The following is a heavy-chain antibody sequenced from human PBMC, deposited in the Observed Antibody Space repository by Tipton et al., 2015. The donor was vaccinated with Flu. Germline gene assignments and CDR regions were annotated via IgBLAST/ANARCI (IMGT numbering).Heavy chain of an antibody. CDR3: AKPREVGTPKQPEFES. D-gene: IGHD1-26*01. V-gene: IGHV3-43D*04. J-gene: IGHJ4*02. CDR1: GFDFGRYA. CDR2: VSWDGDRP. Sequence: GSLRLSCVASGFDFGRYAMHWVRQVPGKGLEWVALVSWDGDRPFYADSVKGRFTISRDNSKNSLYLQMNSLRSEDGAVYYYAKPREVGTPKQPEFESWGQGTPVTVSS.